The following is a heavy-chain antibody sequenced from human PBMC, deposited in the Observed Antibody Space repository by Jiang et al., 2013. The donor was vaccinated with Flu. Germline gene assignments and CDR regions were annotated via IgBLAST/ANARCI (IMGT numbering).Heavy chain of an antibody. Sequence: HWVRHGVQARGVEWVAVISYDGSNKYYADSVKGRFTISRDNSKNTLYLQMNSLRAEDTAVYYCARDGKYYDFWSGYYRGYWFDPWGQGTLVTVSS. V-gene: IGHV3-30-3*01. D-gene: IGHD3-3*01. J-gene: IGHJ5*02. CDR3: ARDGKYYDFWSGYYRGYWFDP. CDR2: ISYDGSNK.